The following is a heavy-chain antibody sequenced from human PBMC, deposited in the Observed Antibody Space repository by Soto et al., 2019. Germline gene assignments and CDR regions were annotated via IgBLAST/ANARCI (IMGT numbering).Heavy chain of an antibody. D-gene: IGHD2-8*01. Sequence: ASVKVSCKASGYTFTGYYMHWVRQAPGQGLEWMGWINPNSGGTNYAQKFQGWVTMTRDTSISTAYMELSRLRSDDTAVYYCARGPHCTNGVCPYNWFDPWGQGTLVTVSS. CDR1: GYTFTGYY. CDR3: ARGPHCTNGVCPYNWFDP. J-gene: IGHJ5*02. CDR2: INPNSGGT. V-gene: IGHV1-2*04.